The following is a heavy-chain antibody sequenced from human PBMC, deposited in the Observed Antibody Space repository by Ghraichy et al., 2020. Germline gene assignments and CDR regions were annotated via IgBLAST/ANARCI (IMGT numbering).Heavy chain of an antibody. Sequence: SETPSLTCTVSGGSISSSSYYWGWIRQPPGKGLEWIGSIYYSGSTYYNPSLKSRVTISVDTSKNQFSLKLSSVTAADTAVYYCARPGTYYDFWSGYYSYYYYYMDVWGKGTTVTVSS. V-gene: IGHV4-39*01. CDR3: ARPGTYYDFWSGYYSYYYYYMDV. D-gene: IGHD3-3*01. CDR2: IYYSGST. CDR1: GGSISSSSYY. J-gene: IGHJ6*03.